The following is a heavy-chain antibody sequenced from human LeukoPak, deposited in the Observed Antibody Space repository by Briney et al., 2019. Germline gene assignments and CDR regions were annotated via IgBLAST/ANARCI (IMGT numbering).Heavy chain of an antibody. Sequence: SETLSLTCAVSGGSFSGYYWSWIRQPPGKGLEWIGEINHSGSTNYNPSLKSRVTISVDTSTNQFSLKQSSVTAADTAVYYCARTEGYFDYWGQGTLVTVSS. CDR1: GGSFSGYY. CDR2: INHSGST. J-gene: IGHJ4*02. CDR3: ARTEGYFDY. V-gene: IGHV4-34*01.